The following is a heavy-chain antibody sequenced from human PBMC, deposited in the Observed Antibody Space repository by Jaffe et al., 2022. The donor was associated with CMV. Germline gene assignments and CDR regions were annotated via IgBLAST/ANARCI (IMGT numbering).Heavy chain of an antibody. CDR2: INPNSGGT. CDR3: ARDATKFAYYYDSSGYYYPQNAFDI. J-gene: IGHJ3*02. D-gene: IGHD3-22*01. CDR1: GYTFTGYY. Sequence: QVQLVQSGAEVKKPGASVKVSCKASGYTFTGYYMHWVRQAPGQGLEWMGWINPNSGGTNYAQKFQGWVTMTRDTSISTAYMELSRLRSDDTAVYYCARDATKFAYYYDSSGYYYPQNAFDIWGQGTMVTVSS. V-gene: IGHV1-2*04.